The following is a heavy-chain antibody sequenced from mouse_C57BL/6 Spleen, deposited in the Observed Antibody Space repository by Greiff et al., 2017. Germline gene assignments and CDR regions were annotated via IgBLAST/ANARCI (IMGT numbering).Heavy chain of an antibody. CDR2: ISSGGDYI. Sequence: EVKLMESGEGLVKPGGSLKLSCAASGFTFSSYAMSWVRQTPEKRLEWVAYISSGGDYIYYADTVKGRFTISRDNARNTLYLQMSSLKSEDTAMYYCTRALYDGYLFAYWGQGTLVTVSA. D-gene: IGHD2-3*01. CDR1: GFTFSSYA. CDR3: TRALYDGYLFAY. V-gene: IGHV5-9-1*02. J-gene: IGHJ3*01.